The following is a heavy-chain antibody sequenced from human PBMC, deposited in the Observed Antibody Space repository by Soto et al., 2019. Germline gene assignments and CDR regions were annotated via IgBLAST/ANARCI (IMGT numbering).Heavy chain of an antibody. J-gene: IGHJ5*02. CDR2: ISGSGGST. CDR3: AKDGRVPSPRWFDP. Sequence: EVQLLESGGGLAQPGGSLRLSCAASGFTFNNYAMSWARQAPGKGLEWVSSISGSGGSTYYADSVKGRFTISRDNFKNTLYLQMNRLRAEDTAVYYCAKDGRVPSPRWFDPWGQGTLVTVSS. CDR1: GFTFNNYA. V-gene: IGHV3-23*01.